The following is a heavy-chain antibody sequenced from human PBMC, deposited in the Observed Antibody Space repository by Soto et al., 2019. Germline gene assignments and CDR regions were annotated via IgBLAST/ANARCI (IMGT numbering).Heavy chain of an antibody. CDR2: IYYSGST. Sequence: QLQLQESGPGLVKPSETLSLTCTVSGGSISSSSYYWGWIRQPPGKGLEWIGSIYYSGSTYYNPSLKSRVTISVDTSKNQFSLKLSSVTAADTAVYYCARHGCSSTSCYLFGYYGMDVWGQGTTVTVSS. CDR3: ARHGCSSTSCYLFGYYGMDV. V-gene: IGHV4-39*01. CDR1: GGSISSSSYY. D-gene: IGHD2-2*01. J-gene: IGHJ6*02.